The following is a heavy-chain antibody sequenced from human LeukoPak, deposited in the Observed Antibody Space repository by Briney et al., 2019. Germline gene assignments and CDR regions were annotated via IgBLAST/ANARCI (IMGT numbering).Heavy chain of an antibody. J-gene: IGHJ4*02. Sequence: SETLSLTCTVSGGSITSYFWSWIRQPPGKGLEWIGYIYYTGSTYSNPSFKSRVTISLDTSKNQFSLRLSSVTAADTAVYYCARGAAGYSYGWGQGTLVTVSS. CDR2: IYYTGST. CDR1: GGSITSYF. D-gene: IGHD5-18*01. CDR3: ARGAAGYSYG. V-gene: IGHV4-59*01.